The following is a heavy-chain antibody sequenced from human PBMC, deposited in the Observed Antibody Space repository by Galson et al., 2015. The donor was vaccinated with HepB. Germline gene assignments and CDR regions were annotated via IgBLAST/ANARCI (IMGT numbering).Heavy chain of an antibody. V-gene: IGHV4-38-2*02. Sequence: SETLSLTCTVSGYSISSGYYWGWIRQPPGKGLEWIGSIFHSGAAYYNPSLKSRVTMSVDTYKNQFSLQLNSVTAADTALYYCARAGDWVGSFRYWGQGTLVTVYS. J-gene: IGHJ4*02. CDR2: IFHSGAA. CDR3: ARAGDWVGSFRY. CDR1: GYSISSGYY. D-gene: IGHD3-9*01.